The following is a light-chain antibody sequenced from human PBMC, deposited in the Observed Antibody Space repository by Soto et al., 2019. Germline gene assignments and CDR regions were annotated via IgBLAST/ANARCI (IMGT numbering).Light chain of an antibody. CDR2: DAS. V-gene: IGKV1-5*01. Sequence: DIQMTQSPSTLSASVGDRVTITCRASQSISSWLAWYQQKPGKAPKLLIYDASSLESGVPSRLSGSGSGTEFTLTISSLQTDDFATYYCQQYNSYSRTVGQGTKVDIK. CDR1: QSISSW. J-gene: IGKJ1*01. CDR3: QQYNSYSRT.